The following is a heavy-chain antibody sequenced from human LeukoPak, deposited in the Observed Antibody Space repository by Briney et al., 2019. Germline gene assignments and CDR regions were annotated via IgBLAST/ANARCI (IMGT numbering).Heavy chain of an antibody. CDR1: GYTFTSYA. V-gene: IGHV1-3*03. J-gene: IGHJ4*02. CDR2: INAGNGNT. CDR3: ARGGSTIFGALFDY. Sequence: ASVKVSCKASGYTFTSYAMHWVRQAPGQRLEWMGWINAGNGNTKYSQELQGRVTITRDTSASTAYMELSSLRSEDMAVYYCARGGSTIFGALFDYWGQGALVTVSS. D-gene: IGHD3-3*01.